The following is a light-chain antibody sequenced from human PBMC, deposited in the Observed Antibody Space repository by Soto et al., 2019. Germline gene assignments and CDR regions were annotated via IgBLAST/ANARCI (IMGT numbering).Light chain of an antibody. CDR2: GAS. J-gene: IGKJ4*01. V-gene: IGKV3-15*01. Sequence: EIVMTQSPATLSVSPGESATLSCRASQSVSSNLAWYQQKPGQAPRLLIYGASTRATGIPARFSGSGSGTEFTLTISSLQSADFAVYYCQQYNNWPPLTFGGGTKVESK. CDR1: QSVSSN. CDR3: QQYNNWPPLT.